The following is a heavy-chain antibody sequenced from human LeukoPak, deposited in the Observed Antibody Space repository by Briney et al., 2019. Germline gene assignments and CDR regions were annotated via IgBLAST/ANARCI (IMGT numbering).Heavy chain of an antibody. V-gene: IGHV3-23*01. CDR2: ISGRGGST. J-gene: IGHJ4*02. CDR3: AKGWGYCSSPSCYGTFDS. CDR1: GFTVSIYA. D-gene: IGHD2-2*01. Sequence: GGSLRLSCAASGFTVSIYAMSWVRQAPGKGLEWVSAISGRGGSTYYADSVKGRFTISRDNSKNALYLQMNSLRADDTAVYYCAKGWGYCSSPSCYGTFDSWGQGTLVTVSS.